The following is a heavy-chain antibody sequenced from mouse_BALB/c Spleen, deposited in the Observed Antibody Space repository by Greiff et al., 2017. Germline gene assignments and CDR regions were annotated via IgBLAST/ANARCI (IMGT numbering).Heavy chain of an antibody. CDR2: ISYDGSN. J-gene: IGHJ3*01. V-gene: IGHV3-6*02. CDR3: AREYDYDGAWFAY. CDR1: GYSITSGYY. D-gene: IGHD2-4*01. Sequence: EVKLMESGPGLVKPSQSLSLTCSVTGYSITSGYYWNWIRQFPGNKLEWMGYISYDGSNNYNPSLKNRISITRDTSKNQFFLKLNSVTTEDTATYYCAREYDYDGAWFAYWGRGTLVTVSA.